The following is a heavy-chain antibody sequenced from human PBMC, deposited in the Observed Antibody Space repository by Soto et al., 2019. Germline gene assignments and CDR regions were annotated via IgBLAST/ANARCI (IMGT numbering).Heavy chain of an antibody. CDR2: IKSKTDGGTT. V-gene: IGHV3-15*01. D-gene: IGHD1-26*01. J-gene: IGHJ5*02. Sequence: PGGSLRLSCAASGFTFSNAWMSWIRQAPGKWLEWVGRIKSKTDGGTTDYAAPVKGRFTISRDDSKNTLYLQMNSLKTEDTAVYYCTTEARPGWELLAWFDPWGQGXLVTVYS. CDR1: GFTFSNAW. CDR3: TTEARPGWELLAWFDP.